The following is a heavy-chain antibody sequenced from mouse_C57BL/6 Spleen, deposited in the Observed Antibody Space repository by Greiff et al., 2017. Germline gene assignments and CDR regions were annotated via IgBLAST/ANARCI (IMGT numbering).Heavy chain of an antibody. V-gene: IGHV5-16*01. CDR2: INYDGSST. D-gene: IGHD1-1*01. J-gene: IGHJ1*03. Sequence: EVQLVESEGGLVQPGSSMKLSCTASGFTFSDYYMAWVRQVPEKGLEWVANINYDGSSTYYLDSLKSRFTISRDNAKNILYLQMSSLKSEDTATYYCARDLGSYCYGSSYWSFDGWGTGTTVTVSS. CDR3: ARDLGSYCYGSSYWSFDG. CDR1: GFTFSDYY.